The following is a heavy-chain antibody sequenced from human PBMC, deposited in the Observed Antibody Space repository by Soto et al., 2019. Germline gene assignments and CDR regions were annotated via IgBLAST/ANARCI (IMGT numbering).Heavy chain of an antibody. CDR2: ISPMFGAA. J-gene: IGHJ4*02. CDR3: AREVQVQTPAFVY. V-gene: IGHV1-69*19. D-gene: IGHD3-10*01. CDR1: GGTFNTDA. Sequence: QVQLVQSGAEMKKPGSSVKVSCQSSGGTFNTDAMNWVRQAPGQGPEWMGDISPMFGAANYAPEFQGRVTITADESTGTSYMQLSSLTSEETALYFCAREVQVQTPAFVYWGQGTLVTVSS.